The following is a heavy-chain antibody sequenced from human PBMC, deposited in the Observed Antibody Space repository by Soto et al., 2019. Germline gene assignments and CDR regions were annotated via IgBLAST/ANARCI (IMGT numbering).Heavy chain of an antibody. D-gene: IGHD2-2*01. Sequence: PGGSLRLSCAASGFTFSSYGMHWVRQAPGKGLEWVAVIWYDGSNKYYADSVKGRFTISRDNSKNTLYLQMNSLRAEDTAVYYCARRLCSSTSCFDLDGMDVWGQGTTVTVSS. J-gene: IGHJ6*02. V-gene: IGHV3-33*01. CDR3: ARRLCSSTSCFDLDGMDV. CDR2: IWYDGSNK. CDR1: GFTFSSYG.